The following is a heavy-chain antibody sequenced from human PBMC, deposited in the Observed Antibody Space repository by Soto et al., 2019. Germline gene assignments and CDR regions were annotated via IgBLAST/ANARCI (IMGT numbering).Heavy chain of an antibody. J-gene: IGHJ4*02. CDR2: IYYSGST. Sequence: SETLSLTCTVSGGSISSYYWSWVRQPPGKGLEWIGYIYYSGSTNYNPSLKSRVTISVDTSKNQFSLKLSSVTAADTAVYYCARTAYSGSSYYFDYWGQGTLVTVSS. CDR1: GGSISSYY. D-gene: IGHD1-26*01. CDR3: ARTAYSGSSYYFDY. V-gene: IGHV4-59*08.